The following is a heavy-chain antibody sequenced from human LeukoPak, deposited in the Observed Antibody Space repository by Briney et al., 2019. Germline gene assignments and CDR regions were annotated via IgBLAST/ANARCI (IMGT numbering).Heavy chain of an antibody. D-gene: IGHD3-10*01. Sequence: SETLSLTCTVSGGSISSYYWSWLRQPPGKGLEWIGYIYHSGSTNYNPSLKSRVTISVDTSKNQFSLKLSSVTGADTAVYYCARLQGFGEPPPVRAFDIWGQGTMVTVSS. CDR3: ARLQGFGEPPPVRAFDI. V-gene: IGHV4-59*01. CDR2: IYHSGST. CDR1: GGSISSYY. J-gene: IGHJ3*02.